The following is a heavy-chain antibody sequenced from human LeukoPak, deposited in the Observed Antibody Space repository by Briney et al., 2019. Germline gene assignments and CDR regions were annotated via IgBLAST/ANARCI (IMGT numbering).Heavy chain of an antibody. V-gene: IGHV1-18*01. CDR2: ISAYNGNT. CDR1: GYTFTSYG. D-gene: IGHD3-10*01. CDR3: AREFYVSGVWVTAERERYDYYSMDV. Sequence: ASVKVSCKASGYTFTSYGISWVRQAPGQGLEWMGWISAYNGNTNYAQKLRGRVTMTTDTSTSTAYMELRSLRSDDTAVYYCAREFYVSGVWVTAERERYDYYSMDVWGQGTTVTVSS. J-gene: IGHJ6*02.